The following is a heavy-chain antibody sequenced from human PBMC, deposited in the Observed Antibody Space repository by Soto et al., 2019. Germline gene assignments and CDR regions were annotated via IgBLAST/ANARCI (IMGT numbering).Heavy chain of an antibody. CDR3: AKNGQPPYYYYGLDV. D-gene: IGHD2-8*01. J-gene: IGHJ6*02. V-gene: IGHV1-18*01. CDR2: ISGYNGDT. Sequence: QGHLVQSGAEVKKPGASVKVSCKASGYTFTRYGISWVRQAPGQGLEWMGWISGYNGDTYYAQNLQDRVTMTIDTSTNTAYMELRSLTSDDTAVYYCAKNGQPPYYYYGLDVWGQGTTVTVSS. CDR1: GYTFTRYG.